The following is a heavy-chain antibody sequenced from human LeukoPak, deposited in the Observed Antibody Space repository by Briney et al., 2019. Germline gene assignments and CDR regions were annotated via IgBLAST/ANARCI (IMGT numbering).Heavy chain of an antibody. D-gene: IGHD2-15*01. CDR2: IYYSGST. CDR1: GGSISSYY. J-gene: IGHJ6*02. Sequence: PSETLSLTWTVSGGSISSYYWSWIRQPPGKGLEWIGYIYYSGSTNYNPSLKSRVTISVDTSKNQFSLKLSSVTAADTAVYYCARDRGSRGYYYYGMDVWGQGTTVTVSS. V-gene: IGHV4-59*01. CDR3: ARDRGSRGYYYYGMDV.